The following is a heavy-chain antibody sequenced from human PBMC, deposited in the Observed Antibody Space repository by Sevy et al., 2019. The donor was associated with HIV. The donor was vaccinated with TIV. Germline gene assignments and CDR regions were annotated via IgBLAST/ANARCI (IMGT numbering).Heavy chain of an antibody. V-gene: IGHV3-48*02. CDR1: GFTFSSYS. CDR2: ISSSSSTI. Sequence: GGSLRLSCAASGFTFSSYSMNWVRQAPGKGLEWVSYISSSSSTIYYADSVKGRFTISRDNAKNSLYPQMNSLRDEDTAVYYCARDNGYGDYFHAFDIWGQGTMVTVSS. CDR3: ARDNGYGDYFHAFDI. J-gene: IGHJ3*02. D-gene: IGHD4-17*01.